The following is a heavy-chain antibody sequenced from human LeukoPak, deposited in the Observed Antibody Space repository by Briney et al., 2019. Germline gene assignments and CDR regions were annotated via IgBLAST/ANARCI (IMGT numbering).Heavy chain of an antibody. CDR1: GGTFSSYA. J-gene: IGHJ4*02. CDR3: ARSYDSSGYYWANYFDY. Sequence: ASVKVSCKASGGTFSSYAISWVRQAPGQGLEWMGGIIPIFGTANYAQKLQGRVTMTTDTSTSTAYMELRSLRSDDTAVYYCARSYDSSGYYWANYFDYWGQGTLVTVSS. D-gene: IGHD3-22*01. V-gene: IGHV1-69*05. CDR2: IIPIFGTA.